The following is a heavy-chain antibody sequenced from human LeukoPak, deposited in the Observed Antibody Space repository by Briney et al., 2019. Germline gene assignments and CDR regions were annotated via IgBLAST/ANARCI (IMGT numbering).Heavy chain of an antibody. J-gene: IGHJ4*02. Sequence: GGSLRLSCAASGFTFSNYWMSWVRQAPGKGLEWVANIKEDGSDKNYVDSVRGRFTISRDNSKNTLYLQMNSLRAEDTAVYYCARETTTLDYWGQGTLVTVSS. CDR1: GFTFSNYW. CDR3: ARETTTLDY. V-gene: IGHV3-7*04. D-gene: IGHD1-26*01. CDR2: IKEDGSDK.